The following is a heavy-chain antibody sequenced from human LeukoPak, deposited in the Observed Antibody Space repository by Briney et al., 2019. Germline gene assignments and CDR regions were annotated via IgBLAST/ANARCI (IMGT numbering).Heavy chain of an antibody. CDR2: TYYSGST. CDR3: ALPPYYYEANGYSVA. V-gene: IGHV4-39*07. Sequence: PSETLSLTCTVSGGSISTSSYYWGWIRQPPGKGLECIGNTYYSGSTYYNPSLKSRVTISVDPSKNQFSLNLSSVTAADTAVYYCALPPYYYEANGYSVAWGQGTLVTVSS. CDR1: GGSISTSSYY. D-gene: IGHD3-22*01. J-gene: IGHJ5*02.